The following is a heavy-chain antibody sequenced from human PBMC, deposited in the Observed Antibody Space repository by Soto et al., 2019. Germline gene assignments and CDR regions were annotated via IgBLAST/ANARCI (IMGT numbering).Heavy chain of an antibody. Sequence: GESLKISCKGSGYSFAGYWITLVRQKPGKGLEWMGRIDPSDSQTYYSPSFRGHVTISVTKSITTVFLQWSSLRASDTAMYYCARQIYDSDTGPNFQYYFDSWGQGTPVTVSS. D-gene: IGHD3-22*01. CDR1: GYSFAGYW. CDR3: ARQIYDSDTGPNFQYYFDS. CDR2: IDPSDSQT. J-gene: IGHJ4*02. V-gene: IGHV5-10-1*01.